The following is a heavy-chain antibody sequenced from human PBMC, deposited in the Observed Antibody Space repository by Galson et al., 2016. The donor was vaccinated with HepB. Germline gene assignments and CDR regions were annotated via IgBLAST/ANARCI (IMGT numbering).Heavy chain of an antibody. V-gene: IGHV1-2*04. CDR2: INPDSGDT. Sequence: SVKVSCKASGYTFTGHHMHWVRQAPGQGLEWMGWINPDSGDTNYAQRFQGLVTMTRDTSISTGYMEMSRLKSDDTAVYYCARGRSTKFYSDAFDLWGQGTLVTVSS. J-gene: IGHJ3*01. CDR1: GYTFTGHH. D-gene: IGHD2-8*01. CDR3: ARGRSTKFYSDAFDL.